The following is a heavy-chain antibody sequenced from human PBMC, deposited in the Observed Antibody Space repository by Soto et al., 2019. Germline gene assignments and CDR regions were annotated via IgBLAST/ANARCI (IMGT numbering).Heavy chain of an antibody. CDR3: AREPGWFGEFDFDY. V-gene: IGHV3-33*01. CDR1: GFTFSSYG. CDR2: IWYDGSNK. D-gene: IGHD3-10*01. J-gene: IGHJ4*02. Sequence: GGSLRLSCAASGFTFSSYGMHWVRQAPGKGLEWVAVIWYDGSNKYYADSVKGRFTISRDNSKNTLYLQMNSLRAEDTAVYYCAREPGWFGEFDFDYWGQGTLVTVSS.